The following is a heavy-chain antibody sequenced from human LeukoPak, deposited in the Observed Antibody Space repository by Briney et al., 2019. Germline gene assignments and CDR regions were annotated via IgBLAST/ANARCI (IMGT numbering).Heavy chain of an antibody. V-gene: IGHV3-74*01. CDR3: AREYNSGPKQTDAYI. CDR2: ISGDEIWT. CDR1: GFTLSNHW. D-gene: IGHD3-22*01. J-gene: IGHJ3*02. Sequence: GGSLRLSCAASGFTLSNHWMHWVRQVPGKGLVWVSRISGDEIWTSYADSVKGRFIISRDNAKDTLYLQMNSLRTEDTAVYYCAREYNSGPKQTDAYIWGQGTMATVSS.